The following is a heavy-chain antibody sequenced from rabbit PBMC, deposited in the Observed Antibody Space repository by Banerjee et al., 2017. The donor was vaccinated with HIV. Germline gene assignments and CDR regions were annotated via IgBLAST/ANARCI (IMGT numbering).Heavy chain of an antibody. V-gene: IGHV1S40*01. CDR2: IYAGSSGNT. CDR3: ARIYAGGVYKL. CDR1: GIDFSSYYY. J-gene: IGHJ3*01. D-gene: IGHD4-2*01. Sequence: QSLEESGGDLVKPGASLTLTCTASGIDFSSYYYMCWVRQAPGKGLEWIACIYAGSSGNTYYASWAQGRFTNSKSSSTTVTLQMPSLTAADTATYFCARIYAGGVYKLWGQGTLVTVS.